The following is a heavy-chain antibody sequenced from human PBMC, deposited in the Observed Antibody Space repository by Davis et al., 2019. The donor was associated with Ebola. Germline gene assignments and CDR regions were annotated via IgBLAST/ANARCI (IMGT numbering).Heavy chain of an antibody. V-gene: IGHV3-23*01. CDR2: ISGSGDRT. J-gene: IGHJ2*01. D-gene: IGHD3-22*01. CDR3: ARGYYDSTGNRYFDF. CDR1: GLPFSSCA. Sequence: PGGSLRLSCVASGLPFSSCAMSWVRQVPGRGLEWVSAISGSGDRTYYADSVKGRFTISRDNSKNTLYLQMNSLRADDTAVYYCARGYYDSTGNRYFDFWGRGTLVTVSS.